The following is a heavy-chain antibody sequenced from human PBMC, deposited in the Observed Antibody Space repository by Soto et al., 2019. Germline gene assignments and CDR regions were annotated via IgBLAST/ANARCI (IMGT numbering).Heavy chain of an antibody. CDR2: IKQDGSEK. J-gene: IGHJ6*03. CDR3: ARVLDTNYGDYPWYYYYMDV. CDR1: GFTFSSYW. V-gene: IGHV3-7*01. Sequence: GGSLRLSCAASGFTFSSYWMSWVRQAPGKGLEWVANIKQDGSEKFYVDSVKGPFTISRGNAKNSRYLQMNSLRAEDTAVYYCARVLDTNYGDYPWYYYYMDVWGKGTTVTVSS. D-gene: IGHD4-17*01.